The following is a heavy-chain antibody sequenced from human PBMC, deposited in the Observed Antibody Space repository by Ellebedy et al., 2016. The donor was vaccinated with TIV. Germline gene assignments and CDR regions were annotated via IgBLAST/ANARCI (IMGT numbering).Heavy chain of an antibody. CDR1: GGSISSYY. CDR2: IYYSGST. V-gene: IGHV4-59*08. CDR3: ARLTYSSSTGDYNGMDV. D-gene: IGHD6-6*01. Sequence: MPSETLSLTCTVSGGSISSYYWSWSRQRPGKGLEWIWYIYYSGSTNYNPSLKSRVTISVDTSKNQFSLKLSSVTAADTAVYYCARLTYSSSTGDYNGMDVWGQGTTVTVSS. J-gene: IGHJ6*02.